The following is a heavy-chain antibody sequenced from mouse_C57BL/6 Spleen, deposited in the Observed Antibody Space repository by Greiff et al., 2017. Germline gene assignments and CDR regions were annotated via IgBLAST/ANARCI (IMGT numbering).Heavy chain of an antibody. D-gene: IGHD3-2*02. CDR3: AKEGAAQAPFAY. CDR2: INPNNGGT. CDR1: GYTFTDYY. J-gene: IGHJ3*01. V-gene: IGHV1-26*01. Sequence: VQLQQSGPELVKPGASVKISCKASGYTFTDYYMNWVKQSHGKSLEWIGDINPNNGGTSYNQKFKGKATLTVDKSSSTAYMELRSLTSEDSAVYYCAKEGAAQAPFAYWGQGTLVTVSA.